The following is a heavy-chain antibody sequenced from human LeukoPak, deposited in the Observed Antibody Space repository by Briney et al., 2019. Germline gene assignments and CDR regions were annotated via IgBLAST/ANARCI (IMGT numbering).Heavy chain of an antibody. J-gene: IGHJ4*02. D-gene: IGHD3-22*01. CDR2: ISAYNGNT. CDR1: GYTFTSYG. Sequence: GASVKVPCKASGYTFTSYGISWVRQAPGQGLEWMGWISAYNGNTNYAQKLQGRVTMTTDTSTSTAYMELRSLRSDDTAAYYCARVFHDSSGYYPYYFDYWGQGTLVTVSS. V-gene: IGHV1-18*01. CDR3: ARVFHDSSGYYPYYFDY.